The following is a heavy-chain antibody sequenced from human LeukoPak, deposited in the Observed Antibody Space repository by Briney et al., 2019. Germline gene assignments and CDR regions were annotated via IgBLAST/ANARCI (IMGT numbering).Heavy chain of an antibody. CDR1: GGSISSRSHC. D-gene: IGHD3-9*01. Sequence: PSETLSLTCTVSGGSISSRSHCWGWIRQPPGKGLEWIGSIYYSGTTYYNPSLKSRVTISVDTSKNQFSLKLSSVTAADTAVYYCARTGFLTGYYIPPSHLQNWFDPWGQGTLVTVSS. CDR3: ARTGFLTGYYIPPSHLQNWFDP. J-gene: IGHJ5*02. V-gene: IGHV4-39*07. CDR2: IYYSGTT.